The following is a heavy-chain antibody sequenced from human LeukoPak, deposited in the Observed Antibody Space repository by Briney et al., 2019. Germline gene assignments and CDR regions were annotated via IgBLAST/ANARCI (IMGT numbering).Heavy chain of an antibody. J-gene: IGHJ4*02. CDR2: INPSGGST. CDR1: GYTFTSYY. CDR3: ARLRKGIAGRGYSYGYFDY. D-gene: IGHD5-18*01. V-gene: IGHV1-46*01. Sequence: GASVKVSCKASGYTFTSYYMHWVRQAPGQGLEWMGIINPSGGSTSYAQKFQGRVTMTRDMSTSTVYMELSSLRSEDTAVYYCARLRKGIAGRGYSYGYFDYWGQGTLVTVSS.